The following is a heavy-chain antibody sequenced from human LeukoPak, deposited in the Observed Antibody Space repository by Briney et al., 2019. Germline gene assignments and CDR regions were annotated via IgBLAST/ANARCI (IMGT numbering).Heavy chain of an antibody. D-gene: IGHD1-26*01. CDR1: GGSISSGGYS. CDR3: AREGRFEVGLFDP. Sequence: SETLSLTCAVSGGSISSGGYSWSWIRQPPGKGLEWIGEINHSGSTNYNPSLKSRVTISVDTSKNQFSLKLSSVTAADTAVYYCAREGRFEVGLFDPWGQGTLVTVSS. V-gene: IGHV4-30-2*01. J-gene: IGHJ5*02. CDR2: INHSGST.